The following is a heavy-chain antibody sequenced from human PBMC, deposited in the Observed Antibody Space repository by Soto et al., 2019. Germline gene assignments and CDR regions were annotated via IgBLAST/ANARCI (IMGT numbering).Heavy chain of an antibody. Sequence: GGSLRLSCAASGFTFSSYEMNWVRQAPGKGLEWVSYISSSGSTIYYADSVKGRFTISRDNAKNSLYLQMNSLRAEDTAVYYCAREGQVVVAASHYYYYMDVWGKGTTVTVSS. CDR3: AREGQVVVAASHYYYYMDV. D-gene: IGHD2-15*01. J-gene: IGHJ6*03. CDR2: ISSSGSTI. V-gene: IGHV3-48*03. CDR1: GFTFSSYE.